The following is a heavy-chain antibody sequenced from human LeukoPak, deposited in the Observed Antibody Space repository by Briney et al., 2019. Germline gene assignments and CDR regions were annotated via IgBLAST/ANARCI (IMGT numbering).Heavy chain of an antibody. CDR1: GGSISSYY. CDR2: IYYSGST. J-gene: IGHJ6*02. CDR3: ARRYYYYGMDV. V-gene: IGHV4-59*08. Sequence: PSETLSLTCTVSGGSISSYYWSWIRQPPGKGLEWIGYIYYSGSTNYNPSLKSRVTISVDTSKNQFSLKLSSVTAADTAVYYCARRYYYYGMDVWGQGTTATVSS.